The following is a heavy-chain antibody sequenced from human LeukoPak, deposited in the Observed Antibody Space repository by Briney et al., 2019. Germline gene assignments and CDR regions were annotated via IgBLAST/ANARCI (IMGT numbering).Heavy chain of an antibody. V-gene: IGHV3-48*02. CDR2: ISSSSSTI. CDR3: ARAASCGGDCSSSYLQH. D-gene: IGHD2-21*02. CDR1: GFTFSSHS. J-gene: IGHJ1*01. Sequence: PGGSLRLSCAASGFTFSSHSMNWVRQAPGKGLEWVSYISSSSSTIYYADSVKGRFTISRDNAKNSLYLQMNSLRDEDTAVYYCARAASCGGDCSSSYLQHWGQGTLVTVSS.